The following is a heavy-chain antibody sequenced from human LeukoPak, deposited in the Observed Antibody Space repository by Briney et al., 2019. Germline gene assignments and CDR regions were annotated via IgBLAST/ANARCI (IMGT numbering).Heavy chain of an antibody. J-gene: IGHJ4*02. CDR1: GFTFSSYA. CDR2: ISYDGSNK. V-gene: IGHV3-30-3*01. CDR3: ARDYSATGSFDY. D-gene: IGHD3-10*01. Sequence: GGSLRLSCAASGFTFSSYAMHWVRQAPGKGLEWVAVISYDGSNKYYADSVKGRFTISRDNAENSLYLQMNSLGADDTAVYYCARDYSATGSFDYWGQGTLVTVSS.